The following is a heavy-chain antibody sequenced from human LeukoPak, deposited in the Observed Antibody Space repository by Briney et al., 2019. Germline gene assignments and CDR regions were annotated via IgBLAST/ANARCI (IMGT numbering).Heavy chain of an antibody. CDR3: ARVSGSYSIGMDY. J-gene: IGHJ4*02. Sequence: ASVKVSCKASGYTFTSYAISWVGRAFGQGLGWMGWISANNGNTNYAQKLQGRVTMTTDTSTSTAYMGLRSLRSDDTAVYYCARVSGSYSIGMDYWGQGTLVTVSS. V-gene: IGHV1-18*01. D-gene: IGHD1-26*01. CDR1: GYTFTSYA. CDR2: ISANNGNT.